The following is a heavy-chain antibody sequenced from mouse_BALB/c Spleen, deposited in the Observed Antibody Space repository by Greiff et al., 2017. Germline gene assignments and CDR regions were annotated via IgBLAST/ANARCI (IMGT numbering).Heavy chain of an antibody. CDR1: GFYMKDSY. D-gene: IGHD1-2*01. CDR3: AKGRRDGYYYMDY. J-gene: IGHJ2*01. Sequence: VQLQQSGAELVKPGASVKLSCSASGFYMKDSYMHWVKLRPEQGLERIGRIDPANGDTKYDPEYQGKTTKTANTSSNTTYLQLSSLTSEDTAVSYWAKGRRDGYYYMDYWGQGTTLTVSS. V-gene: IGHV14-3*02. CDR2: IDPANGDT.